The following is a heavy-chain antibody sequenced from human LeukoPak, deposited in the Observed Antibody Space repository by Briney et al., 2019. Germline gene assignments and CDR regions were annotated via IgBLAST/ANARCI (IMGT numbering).Heavy chain of an antibody. CDR3: ARGGGGYYYNSSGYYRNDAFDI. V-gene: IGHV4-59*08. CDR2: IYYSGST. J-gene: IGHJ3*02. D-gene: IGHD3-22*01. CDR1: GGSISSYY. Sequence: PSETLSLTCTVSGGSISSYYWSWMRQPPGKGLEWIGYIYYSGSTNYNPSLKSRVTISVDTSKNQFSLKLSSVTAADTAVYYCARGGGGYYYNSSGYYRNDAFDIWGQGTMVTVSS.